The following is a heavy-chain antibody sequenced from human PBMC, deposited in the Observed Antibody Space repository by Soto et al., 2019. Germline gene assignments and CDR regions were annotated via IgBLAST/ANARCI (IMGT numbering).Heavy chain of an antibody. D-gene: IGHD3-3*01. Sequence: WASVKVSCKASGGTFSSYAISWVRQAPGQGLEWMGGIIPIFGTANYAQKFQGRVTITADESTSTAYMELSSLRSEDTAVYYCARGITIFGVVIVDNWFDPWGQGTLVTVSS. J-gene: IGHJ5*02. CDR1: GGTFSSYA. CDR2: IIPIFGTA. CDR3: ARGITIFGVVIVDNWFDP. V-gene: IGHV1-69*13.